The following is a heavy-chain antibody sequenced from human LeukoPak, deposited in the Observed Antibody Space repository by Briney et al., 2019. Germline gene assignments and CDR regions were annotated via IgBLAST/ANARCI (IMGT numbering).Heavy chain of an antibody. V-gene: IGHV5-51*01. J-gene: IGHJ4*02. CDR2: IYPGDSDT. CDR3: ASTNLLGYCRSTSCDFDY. CDR1: GYSFTSYW. Sequence: GESLKISCKGSGYSFTSYWIGWVRQMPGKGLEWMGIIYPGDSDTRYSPSSQGQVTISADKSISTAYLQWSSLKASDTAMYYCASTNLLGYCRSTSCDFDYWGQGTLVTVSS. D-gene: IGHD2-2*01.